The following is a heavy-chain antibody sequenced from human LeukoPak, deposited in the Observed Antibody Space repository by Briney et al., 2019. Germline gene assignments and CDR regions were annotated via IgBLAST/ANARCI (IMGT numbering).Heavy chain of an antibody. CDR2: MNPNSGNT. CDR1: GYTCTSYD. CDR3: ARRKFRDDDAFDI. Sequence: ASVKVSCKASGYTCTSYDINWVRQATGQGLEWRGWMNPNSGNTGYAQKFQGRVTMTRNTSISTAYMELSSLRSEDTAVYYCARRKFRDDDAFDIWGQGTMVPVSS. J-gene: IGHJ3*02. V-gene: IGHV1-8*01.